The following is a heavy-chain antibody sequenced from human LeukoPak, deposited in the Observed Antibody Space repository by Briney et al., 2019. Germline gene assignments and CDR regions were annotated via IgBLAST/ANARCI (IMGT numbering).Heavy chain of an antibody. D-gene: IGHD1-20*01. CDR2: VHSSGGT. CDR1: DDSITEYH. CDR3: ARANINWLRSPGTLYYLDY. J-gene: IGHJ4*02. Sequence: RSSETLSLTCSVSDDSITEYHWGWIRQPPGKGLEWIGCVHSSGGTYYNPSLETRVTVSLHTSAKQLSLRLTSVTAADTAVYFCARANINWLRSPGTLYYLDYWGLGTLVTVSS. V-gene: IGHV4-4*07.